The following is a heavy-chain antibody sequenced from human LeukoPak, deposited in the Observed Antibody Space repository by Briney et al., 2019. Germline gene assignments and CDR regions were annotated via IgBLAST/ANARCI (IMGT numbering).Heavy chain of an antibody. CDR3: ASIGEGYL. CDR1: GGTFSSYA. J-gene: IGHJ5*02. D-gene: IGHD3-3*01. CDR2: IIPIFGTA. V-gene: IGHV1-69*05. Sequence: EASVKVSCKASGGTFSSYAISWVRQAPGQGLEWMGGIIPIFGTANYAQKFQGRVTMTRDTSISTAYMELSRLRSDDTAVYYCASIGEGYLWGQGTLVTVSS.